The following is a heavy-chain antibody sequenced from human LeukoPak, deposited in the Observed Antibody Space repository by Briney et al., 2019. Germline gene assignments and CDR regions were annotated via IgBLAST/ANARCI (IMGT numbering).Heavy chain of an antibody. Sequence: XXQAPXXGLEWVSVIYSGGSTYYADSVKGRFTISRHNSKNTLYLQMNSLRAEDTAVYYCARGRGFDIWGQGTMVTVSS. J-gene: IGHJ3*02. CDR3: ARGRGFDI. V-gene: IGHV3-53*04. CDR2: IYSGGST.